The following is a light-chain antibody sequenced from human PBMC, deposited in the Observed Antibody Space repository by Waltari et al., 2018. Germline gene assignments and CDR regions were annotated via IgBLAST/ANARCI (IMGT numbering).Light chain of an antibody. Sequence: SYVLTQPPSVSVAPGETARLTCGGNNIESKSVHWYRQRPGQAPVLAISDDSDRPSGIPDRLSGSNSGNTATLTISRVEAGDEADYYCQVWDANTDPGVFGTGTEVTVL. J-gene: IGLJ1*01. CDR1: NIESKS. CDR3: QVWDANTDPGV. CDR2: DDS. V-gene: IGLV3-21*01.